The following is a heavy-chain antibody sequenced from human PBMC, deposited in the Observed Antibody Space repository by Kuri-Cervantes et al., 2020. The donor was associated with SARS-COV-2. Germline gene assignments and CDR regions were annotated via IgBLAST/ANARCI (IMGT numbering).Heavy chain of an antibody. CDR1: GGSFSDNH. D-gene: IGHD6-19*01. J-gene: IGHJ6*03. CDR3: ARLRRHNNGWFATGYYMDV. V-gene: IGHV4-34*01. Sequence: ESLKISCAVYGGSFSDNHWTWVRQPPGKGLEWIGEINYSGTTNYNPSLKSRVTMSVDTSKNQFSLNLTSVTAADTAVYYCARLRRHNNGWFATGYYMDVWGKGTTVTVSS. CDR2: INYSGTT.